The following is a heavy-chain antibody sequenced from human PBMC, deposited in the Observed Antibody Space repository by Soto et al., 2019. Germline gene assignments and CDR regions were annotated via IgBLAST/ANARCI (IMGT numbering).Heavy chain of an antibody. CDR3: AREENGQSHY. Sequence: GESLRLCCAASGVTFSAYSMNWVRQAPGKGLEWVSYISSSSHTIYYADSVKGRFTISRDNAKNSLYLQMNSLRAADTSVYYCAREENGQSHYWGHGTLVTVSS. CDR1: GVTFSAYS. CDR2: ISSSSHTI. V-gene: IGHV3-48*01. J-gene: IGHJ4*01. D-gene: IGHD2-8*01.